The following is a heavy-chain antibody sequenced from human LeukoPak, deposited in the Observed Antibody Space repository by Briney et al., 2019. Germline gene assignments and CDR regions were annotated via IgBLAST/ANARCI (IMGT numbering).Heavy chain of an antibody. V-gene: IGHV4-59*08. CDR2: IYYSGST. CDR3: ARHTHYGSGSYEFDY. CDR1: GGSISNKY. Sequence: PSETLSLTCTVSGGSISNKYWSWIRQPPGKGLEWIGYIYYSGSTNYNPSLKSRVTILVDTSKNQFSLKLSSVTAADTAVYYCARHTHYGSGSYEFDYWGQGTLVTVSS. D-gene: IGHD3-10*01. J-gene: IGHJ4*02.